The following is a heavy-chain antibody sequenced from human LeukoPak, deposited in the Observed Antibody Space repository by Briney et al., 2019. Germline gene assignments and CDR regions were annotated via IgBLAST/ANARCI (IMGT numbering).Heavy chain of an antibody. V-gene: IGHV3-21*01. D-gene: IGHD6-13*01. CDR2: ISSSSSYI. CDR1: GFTFSSYS. Sequence: GGSLRLSCAASGFTFSSYSMNWVRQAPGKGLEWVSSISSSSSYIYYADSVKGRFTISRDNAKNLLYLQMNSLRAEDTAVYYCARDLYSSSWEKYFQHWGQGTLVTVSS. J-gene: IGHJ1*01. CDR3: ARDLYSSSWEKYFQH.